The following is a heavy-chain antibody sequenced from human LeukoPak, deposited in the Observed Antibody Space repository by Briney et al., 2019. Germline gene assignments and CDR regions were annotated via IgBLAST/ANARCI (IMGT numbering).Heavy chain of an antibody. CDR1: RFTFTSYG. Sequence: LRHPCAPPRFTFTSYGIHYLRHAPRKPPHRVAVIWYDGSNKYYADSVKGRFTISRDNSKNTLYLQMNSLRAEDTAVYYCARAKGGAFDYWGQGTLVTVSS. D-gene: IGHD3-16*01. CDR2: IWYDGSNK. CDR3: ARAKGGAFDY. J-gene: IGHJ4*02. V-gene: IGHV3-33*01.